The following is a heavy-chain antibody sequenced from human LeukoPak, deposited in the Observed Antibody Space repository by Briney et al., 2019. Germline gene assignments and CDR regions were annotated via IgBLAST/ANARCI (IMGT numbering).Heavy chain of an antibody. V-gene: IGHV3-21*01. D-gene: IGHD1-26*01. CDR3: ARDLAVGATGFDP. J-gene: IGHJ5*02. CDR2: ISSSSSYI. CDR1: GFTFSSYS. Sequence: GGSLRLSCAASGFTFSSYSMNWVRQAPGKGLEWVSSISSSSSYIYYADSVEGRFTISRDNAKNSLYLQMNSLRAEDTAVYYCARDLAVGATGFDPWGQGTLVTVSS.